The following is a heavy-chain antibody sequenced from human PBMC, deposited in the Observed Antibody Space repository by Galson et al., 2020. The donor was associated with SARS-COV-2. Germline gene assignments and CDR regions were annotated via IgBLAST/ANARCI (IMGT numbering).Heavy chain of an antibody. CDR2: IYPGDSDT. CDR1: GYSFTSYW. D-gene: IGHD3-22*01. J-gene: IGHJ4*02. V-gene: IGHV5-51*01. Sequence: GESLKISCKGSGYSFTSYWIGWVRQMSGKGLEWMGIIYPGDSDTRYSPSFQGQVTISADKSISTAYLQWSSLKASDTAMYYCARTDYYDSSGYLGVLDYWGQGTLVTVSS. CDR3: ARTDYYDSSGYLGVLDY.